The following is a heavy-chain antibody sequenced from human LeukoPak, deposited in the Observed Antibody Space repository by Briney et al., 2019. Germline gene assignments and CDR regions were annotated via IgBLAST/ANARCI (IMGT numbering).Heavy chain of an antibody. CDR1: GGSISSYY. D-gene: IGHD2-21*02. V-gene: IGHV4-4*07. Sequence: PSETLSLTCTVSGGSISSYYWSWIRQPAGKGLEWIGRIYTSGSTKYNPSLKSRVTISVDKSKNNFSLRLSSVAAADTAVYYCARVKECSGDCYPFEYWGQGTLVTVSS. CDR2: IYTSGST. J-gene: IGHJ4*02. CDR3: ARVKECSGDCYPFEY.